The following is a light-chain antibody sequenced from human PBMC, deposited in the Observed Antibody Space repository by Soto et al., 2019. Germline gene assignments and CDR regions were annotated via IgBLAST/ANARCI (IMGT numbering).Light chain of an antibody. CDR2: DAS. CDR1: QSVSTY. Sequence: EIVLTQSPATLSLSPGERATLFCRASQSVSTYLAWYQQKPGQAPRLLIYDASNRATGIPARFSGSGSGTDFTLTISSLEPEDFAVYYCQQYKDWPPLTFGGGTRVEIK. CDR3: QQYKDWPPLT. V-gene: IGKV3-11*01. J-gene: IGKJ4*01.